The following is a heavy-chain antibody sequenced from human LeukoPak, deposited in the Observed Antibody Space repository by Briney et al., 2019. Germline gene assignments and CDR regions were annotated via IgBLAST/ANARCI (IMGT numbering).Heavy chain of an antibody. D-gene: IGHD3-22*01. CDR2: IYYSGST. V-gene: IGHV4-31*03. Sequence: SETLSLTCTVSGGSISSGGYYWSWIRQHPGKGLEWIGYIYYSGSTYYNPSLKSRVTISVDPSKNQFSLKLSSVTAADTAVYYCARGLRKDYDSSGQRYFDLWGRGTLVTVSS. J-gene: IGHJ2*01. CDR1: GGSISSGGYY. CDR3: ARGLRKDYDSSGQRYFDL.